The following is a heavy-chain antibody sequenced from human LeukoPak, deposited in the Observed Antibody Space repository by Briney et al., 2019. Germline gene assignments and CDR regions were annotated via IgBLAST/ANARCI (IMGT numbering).Heavy chain of an antibody. Sequence: PSETLSLTCTVSGGSISSYYWSWIRQPPGKGLEWIGYIYYSGSTNYNPSLKSRVTISVDTSKNQFSLKLSFVTAADTAVYYCARVGGGYDFWSGYSRGGLDYYFDYWGQGTLVTVSS. D-gene: IGHD3-3*01. V-gene: IGHV4-59*01. CDR3: ARVGGGYDFWSGYSRGGLDYYFDY. J-gene: IGHJ4*02. CDR2: IYYSGST. CDR1: GGSISSYY.